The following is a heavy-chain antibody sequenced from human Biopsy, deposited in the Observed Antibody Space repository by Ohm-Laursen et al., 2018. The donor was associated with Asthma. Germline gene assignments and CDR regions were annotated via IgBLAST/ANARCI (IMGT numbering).Heavy chain of an antibody. J-gene: IGHJ6*02. Sequence: SSVKVSCKTSGYTFNSAGITWVRQAPGQGLGWMGWISVYNGNTKVAQKLQDRVTMITDTSTGTAYMELRSLRSDDTAVYFCARAVDYSHYYGIDVWGQGTTVTVS. CDR3: ARAVDYSHYYGIDV. V-gene: IGHV1-18*01. D-gene: IGHD3-10*01. CDR2: ISVYNGNT. CDR1: GYTFNSAG.